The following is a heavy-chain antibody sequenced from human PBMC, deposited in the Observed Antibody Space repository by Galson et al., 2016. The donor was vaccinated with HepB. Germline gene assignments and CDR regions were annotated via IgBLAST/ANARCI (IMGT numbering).Heavy chain of an antibody. CDR1: GFTYNDYA. CDR3: AKDLGDVTAAAGY. V-gene: IGHV3-9*01. Sequence: SLRLSCAASGFTYNDYAMHWVRQVPGKGLEWVAGIRRNSGSIGYADSVRGRFSISSDNAKNSLYLQMNSLRAEDTALYYCAKDLGDVTAAAGYWGQGTTVTVSS. D-gene: IGHD6-13*01. J-gene: IGHJ6*02. CDR2: IRRNSGSI.